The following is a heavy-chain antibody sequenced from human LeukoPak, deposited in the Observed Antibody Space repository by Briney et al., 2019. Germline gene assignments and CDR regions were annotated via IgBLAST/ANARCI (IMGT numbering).Heavy chain of an antibody. J-gene: IGHJ4*02. D-gene: IGHD1-26*01. CDR1: GYTFTGYN. CDR2: INPNSGGT. Sequence: GASVKVSCKASGYTFTGYNMHWVRQAPAQGLEWMGWINPNSGGTNYAQKFQGRVTMTRDTSISTAYMELSMLRSDDTAVYYCARDFGGSYRFVDYWGQGTLVTVSS. V-gene: IGHV1-2*02. CDR3: ARDFGGSYRFVDY.